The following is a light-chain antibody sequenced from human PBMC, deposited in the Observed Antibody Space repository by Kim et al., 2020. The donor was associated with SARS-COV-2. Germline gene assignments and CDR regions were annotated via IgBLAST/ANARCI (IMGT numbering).Light chain of an antibody. V-gene: IGKV3-15*01. CDR3: QQYNNWPPIT. J-gene: IGKJ5*01. Sequence: VLTQSPVTLSLSPGEAATLSCRASHSIGNNLDWYQQKPGQAPRLLIYGASSRATGVPARFSGSGSGTDFTLTISSLQSEDFGVYYCQQYNNWPPITVGQGTRLEIK. CDR1: HSIGNN. CDR2: GAS.